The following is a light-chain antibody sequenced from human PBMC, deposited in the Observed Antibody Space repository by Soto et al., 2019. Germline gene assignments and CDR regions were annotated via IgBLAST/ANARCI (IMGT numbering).Light chain of an antibody. CDR1: QSISLNY. CDR2: GAS. Sequence: EIVLTQSPGTLSLSPGERATLSCRASQSISLNYLAWYQQKPGQTPRLLIYGASSRATGIPDRFSAGGSGKDFTINITRLEPEDFAVYYCKQYGSSPYTFGQGTKLEIK. V-gene: IGKV3-20*01. J-gene: IGKJ2*01. CDR3: KQYGSSPYT.